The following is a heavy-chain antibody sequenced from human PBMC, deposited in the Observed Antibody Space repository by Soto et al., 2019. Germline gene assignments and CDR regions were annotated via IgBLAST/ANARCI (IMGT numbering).Heavy chain of an antibody. CDR1: GYSISSGCY. V-gene: IGHV4-38-2*02. J-gene: IGHJ4*02. CDR3: VRDLNYGLYYFDY. CDR2: MYPTGST. D-gene: IGHD3-10*01. Sequence: SETLSLTCTVSGYSISSGCYWGWIRQPPGKRLEWIGSMYPTGSTYYNPSLKSRVTMSVDTSNNEFSLKLTSVTAADTAVYHCVRDLNYGLYYFDYWGQGTLVTVSS.